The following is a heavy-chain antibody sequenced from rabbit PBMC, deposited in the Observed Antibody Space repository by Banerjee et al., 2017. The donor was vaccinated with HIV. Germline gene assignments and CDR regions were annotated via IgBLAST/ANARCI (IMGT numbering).Heavy chain of an antibody. CDR3: ARDSVASDYFNL. D-gene: IGHD1-1*01. CDR1: GWSFSSVYY. Sequence: QEQLVESGGGLVQPEGSLPLPCTASGWSFSSVYYMCWVRQAPGKGLEWIACIYAGSSGSTYYASWAKGRFTISRTSSTTVTLQMTSLTAADTATYFCARDSVASDYFNLWGPGTLVTVS. J-gene: IGHJ4*01. CDR2: IYAGSSGST. V-gene: IGHV1S45*01.